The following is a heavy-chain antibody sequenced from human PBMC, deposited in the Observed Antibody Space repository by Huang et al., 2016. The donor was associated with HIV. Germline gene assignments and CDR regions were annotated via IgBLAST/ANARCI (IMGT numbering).Heavy chain of an antibody. CDR2: VKHGGST. J-gene: IGHJ2*01. D-gene: IGHD6-19*01. V-gene: IGHV4-34*01. CDR1: GGSLHGYY. CDR3: ATSRSGSGWFLDI. Sequence: QVQLYQWGAGPLRPSETLSLTCGVSGGSLHGYYWNWLRQSPGRGLEWIGEVKHGGSTKYNPPLKSRVTISVDTSKIQFSLNLTSVTATDTADYYCATSRSGSGWFLDIWGRGTLVSVS.